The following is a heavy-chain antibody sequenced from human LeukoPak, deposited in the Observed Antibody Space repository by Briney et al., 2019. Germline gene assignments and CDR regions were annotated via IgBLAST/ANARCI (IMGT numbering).Heavy chain of an antibody. V-gene: IGHV4-59*01. CDR1: GGSISSYC. Sequence: SETLSLTCTVSGGSISSYCWSWIRQPPGKGLEWIGYIYYSGSTNYNPSLKSRVTISVDTSKNQFSLKLSSVTAADTAVYYCARYYGSSWYNWFDPWGQGTLVTVSS. CDR3: ARYYGSSWYNWFDP. J-gene: IGHJ5*02. CDR2: IYYSGST. D-gene: IGHD6-13*01.